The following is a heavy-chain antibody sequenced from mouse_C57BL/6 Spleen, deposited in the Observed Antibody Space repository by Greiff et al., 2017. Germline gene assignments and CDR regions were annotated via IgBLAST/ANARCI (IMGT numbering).Heavy chain of an antibody. Sequence: EVQLQQSGAELVRPGASVKLSCTASGFNIKDDYMHWVKQRPEPGLEWIGWMDPENGATEYASKFQGKATITADTSSNTAYLQLSSLTSEDTAVYYCTTRGDYYGSSSDYWGQGTTLTVSS. CDR1: GFNIKDDY. D-gene: IGHD1-1*01. CDR3: TTRGDYYGSSSDY. CDR2: MDPENGAT. V-gene: IGHV14-4*01. J-gene: IGHJ2*01.